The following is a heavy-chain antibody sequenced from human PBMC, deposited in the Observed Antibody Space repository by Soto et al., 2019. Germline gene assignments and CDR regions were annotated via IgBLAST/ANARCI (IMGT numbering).Heavy chain of an antibody. Sequence: SETLSLTCAVSGGSISSPGYYWTWIRQHPGKGLEWIGYIYYSGGTSYNPSLNSRLAISVDTSKNHFSLKLSSVTAADTAVYYCARDTGYSSGWYLDVWGQGTPVTV. V-gene: IGHV4-31*11. J-gene: IGHJ6*02. CDR3: ARDTGYSSGWYLDV. D-gene: IGHD6-19*01. CDR2: IYYSGGT. CDR1: GGSISSPGYY.